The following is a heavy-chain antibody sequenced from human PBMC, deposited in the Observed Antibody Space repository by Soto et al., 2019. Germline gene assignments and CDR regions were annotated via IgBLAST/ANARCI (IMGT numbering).Heavy chain of an antibody. CDR2: IIPIFGTA. J-gene: IGHJ6*02. Sequence: QVQLVQSGAEVKKPGSSVKVSCKASGGTFSSYAISWVRQAPGQGLEWMGGIIPIFGTANYAQKFQGRVTITADESTSTAYMELSSLRSEDTAVYYCASRGYSSGSYHGSYYYDMDVWGQGTTVTVSS. V-gene: IGHV1-69*01. D-gene: IGHD6-19*01. CDR1: GGTFSSYA. CDR3: ASRGYSSGSYHGSYYYDMDV.